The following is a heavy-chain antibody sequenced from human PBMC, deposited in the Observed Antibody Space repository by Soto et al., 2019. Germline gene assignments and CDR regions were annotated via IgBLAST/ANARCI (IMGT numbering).Heavy chain of an antibody. V-gene: IGHV1-69*13. CDR1: GGTFSSYA. CDR2: IIPIFGTA. J-gene: IGHJ6*02. D-gene: IGHD3-22*01. CDR3: ARFRSGSSGGYCSMDV. Sequence: SVKVSCKASGGTFSSYAISWVRQAPGQGLEWMGGIIPIFGTANYAQMFQGRVTITADESTSTAYMELSSLRSEDTAVYYCARFRSGSSGGYCSMDVWGQGPSVTVSS.